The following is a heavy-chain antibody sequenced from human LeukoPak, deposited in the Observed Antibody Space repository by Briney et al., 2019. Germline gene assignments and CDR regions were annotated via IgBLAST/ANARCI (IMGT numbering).Heavy chain of an antibody. CDR3: ATGLWWDLYY. CDR1: GYSFSSYW. Sequence: GESLKISCKGSGYSFSSYWIGWVRQMPGKGLEWMGIIYPGVSHTTYSPSFQGQVTISADKSSSSTYLQWSSLKASDTAMYYCATGLWWDLYYWGQGTLVTVSS. J-gene: IGHJ4*02. CDR2: IYPGVSHT. V-gene: IGHV5-51*01. D-gene: IGHD1-26*01.